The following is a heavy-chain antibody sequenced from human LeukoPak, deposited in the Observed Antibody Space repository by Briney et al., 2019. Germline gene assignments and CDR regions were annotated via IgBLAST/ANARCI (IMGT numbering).Heavy chain of an antibody. J-gene: IGHJ1*01. CDR3: ASTTQQWLVHQGYFRH. CDR2: IIPIFGTA. D-gene: IGHD6-19*01. V-gene: IGHV1-69*05. CDR1: GGTFSSYA. Sequence: GSSVKVSCKASGGTFSSYAISWVRQAPGQGLEWMGRIIPIFGTANYAQKFQGRVTITTDESTSTAYMELSSLRSEDTAVYYCASTTQQWLVHQGYFRHWGQGTLVTVSS.